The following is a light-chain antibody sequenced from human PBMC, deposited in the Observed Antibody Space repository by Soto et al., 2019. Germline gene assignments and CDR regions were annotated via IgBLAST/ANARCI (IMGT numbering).Light chain of an antibody. CDR2: DAS. CDR1: QDISNY. CDR3: QQYDNLPP. J-gene: IGKJ2*01. V-gene: IGKV1-33*01. Sequence: DIPMTQSPSSLSASVGDRVTITCQASQDISNYLHWYQQKPGKAPKLLIYDASNLETGVPSRFSGSGSGTDFTFTISSLQPEDIATHYCQQYDNLPPLGQGTKLEIK.